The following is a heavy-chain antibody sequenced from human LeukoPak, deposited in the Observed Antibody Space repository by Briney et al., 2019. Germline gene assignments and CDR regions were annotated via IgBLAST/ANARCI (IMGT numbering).Heavy chain of an antibody. CDR3: ARSSSWYPNWFDP. V-gene: IGHV3-11*01. J-gene: IGHJ5*02. CDR2: ISSSGSTI. D-gene: IGHD6-13*01. Sequence: PGGSLRLSCAASGFTFSDYYMSWIRQAPGKGLEWVSYISSSGSTIYYADSVKGRFTISRDNAKNSLYLQMNSLRAEDTAVYYCARSSSWYPNWFDPWGQGTLVTVSS. CDR1: GFTFSDYY.